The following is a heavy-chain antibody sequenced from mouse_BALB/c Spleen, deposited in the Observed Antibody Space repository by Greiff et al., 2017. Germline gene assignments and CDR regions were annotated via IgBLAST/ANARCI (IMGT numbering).Heavy chain of an antibody. CDR3: ATPYYSPFDY. Sequence: DVQLQESGPELVKPGASVKISCKASGYTFTDYNMHWVKQSHGKSLEWIGYIYPYNGGTGYNQKFKSKATLTVDNSSSTAYMELRSLTSEDSAVYYCATPYYSPFDYWGQGTTLTVSS. CDR1: GYTFTDYN. CDR2: IYPYNGGT. J-gene: IGHJ2*01. D-gene: IGHD2-12*01. V-gene: IGHV1S29*02.